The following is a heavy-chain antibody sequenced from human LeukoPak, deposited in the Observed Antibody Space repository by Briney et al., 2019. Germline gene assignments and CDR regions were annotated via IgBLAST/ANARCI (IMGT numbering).Heavy chain of an antibody. CDR1: GYTFTGYY. J-gene: IGHJ5*02. D-gene: IGHD1-26*01. V-gene: IGHV1-2*02. Sequence: ASVKVSCKASGYTFTGYYMHWVRQAPGKGLEWMGWINPNSGGTNYAQKFQGRVTMTRDTSISTAYMELSRLRSDDTAVYYCARDRGGSYLGWFDPWGQGTLVTVSS. CDR2: INPNSGGT. CDR3: ARDRGGSYLGWFDP.